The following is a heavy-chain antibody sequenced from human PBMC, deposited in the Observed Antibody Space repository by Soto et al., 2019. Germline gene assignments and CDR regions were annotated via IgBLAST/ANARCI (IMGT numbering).Heavy chain of an antibody. CDR2: IYTSGST. V-gene: IGHV4-4*07. CDR3: AREAEGGYCSGGSCSGYYYYGMDV. J-gene: IGHJ6*02. D-gene: IGHD2-15*01. CDR1: GGSISSYY. Sequence: QVQLQESGPGLVKPSETLSLTCTVSGGSISSYYWSWIRQPAGKGLEWIGRIYTSGSTNYNPSLKSRVTMSVDTSKNQFSLKLSSVTAADTAVYYCAREAEGGYCSGGSCSGYYYYGMDVWGQGTTVTVSS.